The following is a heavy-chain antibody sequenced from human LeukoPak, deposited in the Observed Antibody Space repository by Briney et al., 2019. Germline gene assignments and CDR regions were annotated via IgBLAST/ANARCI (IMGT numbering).Heavy chain of an antibody. Sequence: GGSLRLSCAASGFTFSSYNMNWVRQAPGKGLDWVSYISTSSSSTYYADSVKGRFTISRDNAKNSLYLQMHSLRAEDTAVYYCARTTTVTTGLAFDIWGQGTMVTVSS. CDR2: ISTSSSST. V-gene: IGHV3-48*01. J-gene: IGHJ3*02. CDR3: ARTTTVTTGLAFDI. D-gene: IGHD4-11*01. CDR1: GFTFSSYN.